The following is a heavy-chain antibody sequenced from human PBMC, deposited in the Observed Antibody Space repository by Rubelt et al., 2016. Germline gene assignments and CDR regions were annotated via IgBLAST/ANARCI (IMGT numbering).Heavy chain of an antibody. Sequence: QVQLVQSGAEVKKPGASVKVSCKAAGYSFTTYSIHWVRQAPGQRLEWMGWINAGHGNTKYSQKFQGRVTITRDTSASTAYIELSSLRSEDTAVYYCARVIWGSGWSNNWFDPWGQGTLVTVSS. CDR2: INAGHGNT. D-gene: IGHD6-19*01. J-gene: IGHJ5*02. CDR1: GYSFTTYS. CDR3: ARVIWGSGWSNNWFDP. V-gene: IGHV1-3*01.